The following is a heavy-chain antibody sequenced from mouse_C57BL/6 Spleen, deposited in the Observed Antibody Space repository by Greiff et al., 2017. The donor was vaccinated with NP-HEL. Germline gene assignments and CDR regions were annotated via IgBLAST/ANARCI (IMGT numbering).Heavy chain of an antibody. V-gene: IGHV2-2*01. CDR1: GFSLTSYG. CDR3: ARTRTGNGYFDY. J-gene: IGHJ2*01. CDR2: IWSGGST. D-gene: IGHD4-1*01. Sequence: VMLVESGPGLVQPSQSLSITCTVSGFSLTSYGVHWVRQSPGKGLEWLGVIWSGGSTDYNAAFISRLSISKDNSKSQVFFKMNSLQADDTAIYYCARTRTGNGYFDYWGQGTTLTVSS.